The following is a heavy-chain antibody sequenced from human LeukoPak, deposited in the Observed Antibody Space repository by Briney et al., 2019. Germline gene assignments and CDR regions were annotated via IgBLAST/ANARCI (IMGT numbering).Heavy chain of an antibody. V-gene: IGHV4-39*07. CDR3: ARSLDYYDSSGQNY. CDR2: IFYSGST. Sequence: SETLSLTCTVSGGSISTSNYYWGWIRQPPGKGLEWIGNIFYSGSTYYSPSVKSRVTISLDTSRNQFSLTLNSVTAADTAVYYCARSLDYYDSSGQNYWGQGTLVTVSS. D-gene: IGHD3-22*01. J-gene: IGHJ4*02. CDR1: GGSISTSNYY.